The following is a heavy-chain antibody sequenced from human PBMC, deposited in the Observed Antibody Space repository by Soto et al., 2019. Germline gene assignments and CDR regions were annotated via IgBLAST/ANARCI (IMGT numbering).Heavy chain of an antibody. CDR1: GYSISSSNW. V-gene: IGHV4-28*03. CDR3: VRAGGGWSFDI. J-gene: IGHJ4*02. D-gene: IGHD6-19*01. Sequence: SETLSLTCAVSGYSISSSNWWGWIRQPPGKGLEWIGYIYYSGTTYYNPSLKSRVTISVDTSKNQFSLNLSSVTTADTAVYYCVRAGGGWSFDIWGQGTLVTVSS. CDR2: IYYSGTT.